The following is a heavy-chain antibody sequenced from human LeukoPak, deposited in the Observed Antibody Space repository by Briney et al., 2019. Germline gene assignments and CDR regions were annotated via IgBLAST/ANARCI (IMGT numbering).Heavy chain of an antibody. CDR1: GFTFSSYS. D-gene: IGHD2-15*01. CDR3: ARLYCSAGRCYGKHYFDY. J-gene: IGHJ4*02. V-gene: IGHV3-21*01. CDR2: ISSSSSYI. Sequence: GGSLRLSCAASGFTFSSYSMNWVRQAPGKGLEWVSSISSSSSYIYYADSVKGRFTISRDNTKNSLSLQMNSLRDEDTAVYYCARLYCSAGRCYGKHYFDYWGQGALVTVSS.